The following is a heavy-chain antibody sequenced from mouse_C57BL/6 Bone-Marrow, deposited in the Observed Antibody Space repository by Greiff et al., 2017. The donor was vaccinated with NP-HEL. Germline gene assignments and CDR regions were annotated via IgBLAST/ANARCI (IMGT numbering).Heavy chain of an antibody. CDR3: ARHEDGPKLGLYYFDY. J-gene: IGHJ2*01. D-gene: IGHD4-1*01. V-gene: IGHV1-62-2*01. CDR2: FYPGSGSI. Sequence: QVQLQQSGAELVKPGASVKLSCKASGYTFTEYTIHWVKQRSGQGLEWIGWFYPGSGSIKYNENLQDKATLTADKSSSTVYMELSRLTSEDSAVYFCARHEDGPKLGLYYFDYWGQGTTLTVSS. CDR1: GYTFTEYT.